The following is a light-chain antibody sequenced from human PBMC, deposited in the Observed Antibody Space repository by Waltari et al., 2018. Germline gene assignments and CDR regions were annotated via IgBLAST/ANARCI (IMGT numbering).Light chain of an antibody. CDR1: QNIDRW. CDR2: KTS. J-gene: IGKJ1*01. V-gene: IGKV1-5*03. Sequence: DIQMTQSPSTLPASVGERVTLTCRASQNIDRWLAWYQQKPGKAPKLLIYKTSSLESGVASRFSGSGYGTEFTLTISSLQPDDFATYYCQEYRTYRTFGQGTKVEIK. CDR3: QEYRTYRT.